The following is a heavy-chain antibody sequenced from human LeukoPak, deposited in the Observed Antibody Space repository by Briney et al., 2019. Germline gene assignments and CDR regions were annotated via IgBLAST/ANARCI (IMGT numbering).Heavy chain of an antibody. CDR1: GYTFTSYD. J-gene: IGHJ6*03. D-gene: IGHD7-27*01. V-gene: IGHV1-8*03. CDR3: ARGGWGSYYMDV. Sequence: ASVKVSCKASGYTFTSYDINWVRQATGQGLEWMGWMNPNSGNTGYAQKFQGRVTITRSTSISTAYMELSSLRSEDTAVYYCARGGWGSYYMDVWGKGTTVTVSS. CDR2: MNPNSGNT.